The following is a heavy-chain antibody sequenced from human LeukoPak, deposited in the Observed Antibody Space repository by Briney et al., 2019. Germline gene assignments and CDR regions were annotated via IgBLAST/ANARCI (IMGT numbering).Heavy chain of an antibody. CDR1: GGSISSSSYY. CDR3: ARPDYYYYHMDV. Sequence: PSETLSLTCSVSGGSISSSSYYWGWIRQPPGKGLEWIGNIYYSGSTYYNPSLKSRVTISADTSKNQFSLKLSSVTAADTAVYYCARPDYYYYHMDVWGKGTTVTVSS. CDR2: IYYSGST. V-gene: IGHV4-39*01. J-gene: IGHJ6*03.